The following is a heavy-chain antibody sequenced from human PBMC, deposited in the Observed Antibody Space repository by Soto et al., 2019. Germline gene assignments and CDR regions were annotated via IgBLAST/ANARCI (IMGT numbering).Heavy chain of an antibody. J-gene: IGHJ5*02. CDR2: IIPIFGTE. CDR1: GGTFSSYA. D-gene: IGHD3-3*01. CDR3: ARSPRYDFWSGYHNWFDP. Sequence: SVKVSCKASGGTFSSYAISWVRQAPGQGLEWMGGIIPIFGTENYAQKFQGRVTITADESTSTAYMELSSLRSEDTAVYYCARSPRYDFWSGYHNWFDPWGQGTLVTVS. V-gene: IGHV1-69*13.